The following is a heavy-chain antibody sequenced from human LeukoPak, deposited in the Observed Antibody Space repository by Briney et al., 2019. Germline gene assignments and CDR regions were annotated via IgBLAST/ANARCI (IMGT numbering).Heavy chain of an antibody. CDR1: GGSISTSSYY. CDR3: ARLECSSTNSYGKCDMDV. D-gene: IGHD2-2*01. Sequence: SETLSLTCTVSGGSISTSSYYWGWIRQSPGKGLEWIGSIYYLGTTYYNPSHKSRVTISVDTSKKKFSLKLNSVTAADTAVYYCARLECSSTNSYGKCDMDVWGQGTTVTVSS. V-gene: IGHV4-39*01. J-gene: IGHJ6*02. CDR2: IYYLGTT.